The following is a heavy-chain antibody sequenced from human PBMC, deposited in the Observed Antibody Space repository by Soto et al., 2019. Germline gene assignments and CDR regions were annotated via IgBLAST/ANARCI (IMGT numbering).Heavy chain of an antibody. V-gene: IGHV3-53*01. CDR1: GFTVSNNY. D-gene: IGHD2-15*01. CDR2: IYSSGDT. J-gene: IGHJ5*02. Sequence: EVQLVESGGGLIQLGGSLRLSCAVSGFTVSNNYMRWVRQAPGKGLEWVSLIYSSGDTYYADSVKGRFTISRDSSKNMLYLQMNSLRAEDTAVYYCARDRHCSGGDCRGAWGQGTLVTVSS. CDR3: ARDRHCSGGDCRGA.